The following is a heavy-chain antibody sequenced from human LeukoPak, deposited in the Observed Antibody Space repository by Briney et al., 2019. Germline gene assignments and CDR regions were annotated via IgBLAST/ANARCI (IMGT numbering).Heavy chain of an antibody. D-gene: IGHD2-15*01. Sequence: GGSLRLSCAASGLTSSSYAMHWVRQAPGKGLEWVAVISYDGSNKYYADSVKGRFTISRDNSKNTLYLQMNSLRAEDTAVYYCARDRYCSGGSCYTGFDYWGQGTLVTVSS. V-gene: IGHV3-30-3*01. J-gene: IGHJ4*02. CDR2: ISYDGSNK. CDR1: GLTSSSYA. CDR3: ARDRYCSGGSCYTGFDY.